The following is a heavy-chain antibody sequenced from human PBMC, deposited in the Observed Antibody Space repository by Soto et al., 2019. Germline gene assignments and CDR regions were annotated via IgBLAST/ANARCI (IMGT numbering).Heavy chain of an antibody. D-gene: IGHD3-10*01. Sequence: QITLKESGPTLVNPTQTLTLTCTFSGFSLSTSGVGVGWIRQPPGKALEWLALIYWNDDKRYSPSLKSRLTITKDTSKNQVVLTMTNMDPVDTATYYCAQIQVLLWFGESKDKYWFDPWGQGTLVTVSS. J-gene: IGHJ5*02. CDR3: AQIQVLLWFGESKDKYWFDP. CDR1: GFSLSTSGVG. V-gene: IGHV2-5*01. CDR2: IYWNDDK.